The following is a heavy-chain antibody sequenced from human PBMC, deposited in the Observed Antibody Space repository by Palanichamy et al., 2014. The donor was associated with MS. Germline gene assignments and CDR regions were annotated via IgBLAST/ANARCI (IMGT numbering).Heavy chain of an antibody. Sequence: SLTCTVSGGSISGYYWSWIRQPQEGTGVDWLYLLQWEHQLQPSLKSRVTISVDTSKNQFSLNLNSVTAADTAVYYCARHIFRGECSRTSPSWDPYKSSCSDGFEIWGRGTMVTVSS. CDR2: LLQWEH. J-gene: IGHJ3*02. CDR1: GGSISGYY. D-gene: IGHD2-2*03. CDR3: ARHIFRGECSRTSPSWDPYKSSCSDGFEI. V-gene: IGHV4-59*08.